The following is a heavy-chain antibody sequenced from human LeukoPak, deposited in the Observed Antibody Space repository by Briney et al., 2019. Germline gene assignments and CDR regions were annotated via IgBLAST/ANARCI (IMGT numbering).Heavy chain of an antibody. CDR2: IYYSGTT. D-gene: IGHD1-26*01. Sequence: TASETLSLTCAVSGTSITYGGYTWNWIRQPPGKGLEWIGYIYYSGTTFYNPSLKSRVTMSLESAKNQSSLKLRSVTAADTAVYYCARGHWEQDTSTYAYWGQGSLVTVSS. CDR1: GTSITYGGYT. CDR3: ARGHWEQDTSTYAY. V-gene: IGHV4-30-4*07. J-gene: IGHJ4*02.